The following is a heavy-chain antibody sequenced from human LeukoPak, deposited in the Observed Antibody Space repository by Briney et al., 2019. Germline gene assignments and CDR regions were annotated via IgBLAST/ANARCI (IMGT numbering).Heavy chain of an antibody. J-gene: IGHJ2*01. CDR2: INHSGST. CDR1: GGSFSGYY. V-gene: IGHV4-34*01. Sequence: SETLSLTCAVYGGSFSGYYWSWIRQPPGKGLEWIGEINHSGSTNYNPSLKSRVTISVDTSKNQFSLKLSSVTAADTAVYYCARDIRRYSSSWKGSLPHWYFDLWGRGTLVTVSS. D-gene: IGHD6-13*01. CDR3: ARDIRRYSSSWKGSLPHWYFDL.